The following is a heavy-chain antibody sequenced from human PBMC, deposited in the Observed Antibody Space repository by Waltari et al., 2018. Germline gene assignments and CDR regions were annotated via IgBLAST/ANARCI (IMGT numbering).Heavy chain of an antibody. CDR1: GFPFSTSS. J-gene: IGHJ4*02. Sequence: EVQLVESGGGLVTPGGSLSPSGAAPGFPFSTSSMNWVRQAPGKGLEWISSISSDGNYKHYADSVKGRCTDSRDNAKNSLSLQINSLTAEDTAVYYCASGGWGFYLGYWGQGALVTVSS. CDR2: ISSDGNYK. V-gene: IGHV3-21*01. CDR3: ASGGWGFYLGY. D-gene: IGHD3-16*01.